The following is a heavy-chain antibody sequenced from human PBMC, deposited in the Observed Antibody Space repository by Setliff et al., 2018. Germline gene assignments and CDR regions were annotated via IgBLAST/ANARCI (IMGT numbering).Heavy chain of an antibody. J-gene: IGHJ3*01. CDR2: IITSTGKT. CDR1: GYTFTNFG. V-gene: IGHV1-18*01. D-gene: IGHD2-2*01. CDR3: ARFGGSCSSSSCYASDL. Sequence: ASVKVSCKASGYTFTNFGFHWLRQAPGQGLEWMAMIITSTGKTSYAQKFQGRVTVTTDTYTGTGYMELRSLRSDDTVMYFCARFGGSCSSSSCYASDLWGQGTMVTVSS.